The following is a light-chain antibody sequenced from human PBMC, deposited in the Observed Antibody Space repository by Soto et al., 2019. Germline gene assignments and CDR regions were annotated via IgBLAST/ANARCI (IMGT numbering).Light chain of an antibody. V-gene: IGKV1-39*01. CDR2: GAS. J-gene: IGKJ5*01. CDR1: QSISGY. Sequence: DIQMTQSPSSLSASVGDRVTITCRASQSISGYLNWYQQKPGKAPKLLIYGASSLQSGVPSRFSGSRSGTDFTLTISSLQPGDFATYYCQQSYNTPLTFGHGTRLEIK. CDR3: QQSYNTPLT.